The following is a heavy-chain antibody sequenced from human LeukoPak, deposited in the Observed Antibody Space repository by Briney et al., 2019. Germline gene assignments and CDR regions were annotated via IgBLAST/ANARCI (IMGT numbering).Heavy chain of an antibody. CDR1: GGPISSSSYY. CDR2: INHSGST. CDR3: ARGGITMIQTFDY. Sequence: KPSETLSLTCTVSGGPISSSSYYWGWIRQPPGKGLEWIGEINHSGSTNYNPSLKSRVTISVDTSKNQFSLKLSSVTAADTAVYYCARGGITMIQTFDYWGQGTLVTVSS. J-gene: IGHJ4*02. D-gene: IGHD3-22*01. V-gene: IGHV4-39*07.